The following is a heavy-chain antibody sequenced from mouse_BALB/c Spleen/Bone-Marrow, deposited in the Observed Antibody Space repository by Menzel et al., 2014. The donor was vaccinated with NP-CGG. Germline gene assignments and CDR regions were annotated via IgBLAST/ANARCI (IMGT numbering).Heavy chain of an antibody. J-gene: IGHJ4*01. V-gene: IGHV1-69*02. CDR3: TRPGYFYGSGPYAMDY. CDR2: IYPSDSYT. D-gene: IGHD1-1*01. Sequence: QVQLQQSGAELVRPGASVKLSCKASGYTFTSYWIKWVKQRPGQGLEWIGNIYPSDSYTNYNQKFKDKATLTVDKSSSTAYMQLSSPTSEDSAVYYCTRPGYFYGSGPYAMDYWGQGTSVTVSS. CDR1: GYTFTSYW.